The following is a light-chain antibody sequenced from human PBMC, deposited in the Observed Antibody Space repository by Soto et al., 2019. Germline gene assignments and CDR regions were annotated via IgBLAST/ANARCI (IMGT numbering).Light chain of an antibody. CDR2: GAL. CDR1: QSVTNSY. J-gene: IGKJ1*01. CDR3: QQYATSPWT. V-gene: IGKV3-20*01. Sequence: ETVLTQSPGTLSLSPGERATLSCRASQSVTNSYLAWFQQKPGQAPSLLIFGALSMATGIPDRFSGSGSGTDFTLTISRLEPEDFAVYYCQQYATSPWTFGQGTKVEVK.